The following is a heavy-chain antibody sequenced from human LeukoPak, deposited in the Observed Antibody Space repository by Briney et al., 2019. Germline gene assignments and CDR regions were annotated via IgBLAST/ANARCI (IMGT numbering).Heavy chain of an antibody. CDR3: AREGFVVAAAGHVGYFQH. V-gene: IGHV3-33*08. J-gene: IGHJ1*01. Sequence: GGSLRLSCAVSGFTFSSYGMHWVRQAPGKGLEWVAVIWYDGSDKYYADSVKGRVTISRDNSKNTLYLQMNSLRAEDTAVYYCAREGFVVAAAGHVGYFQHWGQGTLVAVSS. CDR1: GFTFSSYG. CDR2: IWYDGSDK. D-gene: IGHD6-13*01.